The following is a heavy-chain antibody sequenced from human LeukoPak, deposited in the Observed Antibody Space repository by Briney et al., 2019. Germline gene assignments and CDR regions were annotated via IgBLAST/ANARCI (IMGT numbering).Heavy chain of an antibody. D-gene: IGHD5-18*01. Sequence: GASVKASCTVSGSSLSELSLYWVRQAPGKGLEWMGGFDVIDSETFYAQKFQGRVTMTEDSSRDTAYMELRSLTSDDTALYYCAAGRPYSLLDYWGQGTLVTVSS. V-gene: IGHV1-24*01. CDR2: FDVIDSET. CDR1: GSSLSELS. CDR3: AAGRPYSLLDY. J-gene: IGHJ4*02.